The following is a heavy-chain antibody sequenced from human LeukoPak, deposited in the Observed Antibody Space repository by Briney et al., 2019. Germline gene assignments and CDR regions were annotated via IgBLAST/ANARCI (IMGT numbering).Heavy chain of an antibody. Sequence: GGSLRLSCAASGFTFSSYAMSWVRQAPGKGLEWVSAISVSGGSTYYADSVKGRFTISRDNSRNTLYLQMNSLTAEDTAVYYCAKKVTGSYNNPLDYWGQGTLVTVSS. CDR1: GFTFSSYA. CDR3: AKKVTGSYNNPLDY. D-gene: IGHD3-10*01. CDR2: ISVSGGST. J-gene: IGHJ4*02. V-gene: IGHV3-23*01.